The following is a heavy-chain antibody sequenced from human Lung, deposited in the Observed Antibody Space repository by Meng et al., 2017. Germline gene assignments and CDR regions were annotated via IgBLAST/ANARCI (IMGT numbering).Heavy chain of an antibody. J-gene: IGHJ4*02. Sequence: QVQLQQSGPGLVKPSQTLSSTCAISGDRVSTNSAAWNWFRQSPSRGLEWLGRTYYRSKWYNGYAVSVRSRITITPDTSKNQFSLQLNSVTPEDTAVYYCARSQQWLDSWGQGTLVTVSS. CDR3: ARSQQWLDS. V-gene: IGHV6-1*01. CDR1: GDRVSTNSAA. CDR2: TYYRSKWYN. D-gene: IGHD6-19*01.